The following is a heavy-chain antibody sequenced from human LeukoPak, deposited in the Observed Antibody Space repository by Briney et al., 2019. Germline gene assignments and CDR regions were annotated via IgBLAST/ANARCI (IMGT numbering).Heavy chain of an antibody. Sequence: GGSLRLSCAASGFTFSSYWMKWARQAPGKGLEWVASINHNGNVNYYVDSVKGRFTISRDNAKNSLYLQMSNLRAEDTAVCFCARGGGLDVWGQGATVTVSS. D-gene: IGHD3-16*01. J-gene: IGHJ6*02. CDR3: ARGGGLDV. V-gene: IGHV3-7*03. CDR1: GFTFSSYW. CDR2: INHNGNVN.